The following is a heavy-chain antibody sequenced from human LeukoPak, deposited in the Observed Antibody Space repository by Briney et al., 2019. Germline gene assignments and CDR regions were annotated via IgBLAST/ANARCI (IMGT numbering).Heavy chain of an antibody. D-gene: IGHD1-26*01. CDR3: AREVVGDAEGLDY. J-gene: IGHJ4*02. Sequence: PSETLSLTCTVSGGSVSSDSYYWNWIRQPPGKGLEWIGFIYYTGSTNYNPSLKSRVTISVDTSKNQFSLKLSSVTAADTAVYYCAREVVGDAEGLDYWGQGTLVTVSS. V-gene: IGHV4-61*01. CDR1: GGSVSSDSYY. CDR2: IYYTGST.